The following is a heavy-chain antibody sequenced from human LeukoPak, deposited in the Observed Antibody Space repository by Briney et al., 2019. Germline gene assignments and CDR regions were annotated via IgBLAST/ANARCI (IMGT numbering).Heavy chain of an antibody. CDR1: GFTFSSYG. CDR3: ARVVYGGNPVGIDY. J-gene: IGHJ4*02. V-gene: IGHV3-30*03. CDR2: ISYDGSNK. D-gene: IGHD4-23*01. Sequence: PGGSLRLSCAASGFTFSSYGMHWVRQAPGKGLEWVAVISYDGSNKYYADSVKGRFTISRDNAKNSLYLQMNSLRAEDTAVYYCARVVYGGNPVGIDYWGQGTLVTVSS.